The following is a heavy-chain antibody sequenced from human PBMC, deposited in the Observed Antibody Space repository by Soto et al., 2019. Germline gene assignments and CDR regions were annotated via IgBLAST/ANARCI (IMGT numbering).Heavy chain of an antibody. J-gene: IGHJ4*02. Sequence: PGGSLRLSCAASGFTFSSYSLNWVRQAPGKGLEWVSYITSSGTTLYYADSVRGRFTISRDNAKNSLYLQMNSLRDDDTAVYYCARGSSNWAYYFDFWGQGTLVTVSS. CDR1: GFTFSSYS. D-gene: IGHD6-13*01. CDR2: ITSSGTTL. V-gene: IGHV3-48*02. CDR3: ARGSSNWAYYFDF.